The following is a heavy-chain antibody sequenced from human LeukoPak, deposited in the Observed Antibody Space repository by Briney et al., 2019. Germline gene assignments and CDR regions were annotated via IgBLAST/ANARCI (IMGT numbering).Heavy chain of an antibody. J-gene: IGHJ4*02. CDR1: GHRFSSNW. CDR2: IFPDDSDT. CDR3: ARQESEMTTPANRYFDL. D-gene: IGHD2-15*01. Sequence: GESLKISCKGSGHRFSSNWIGWVRQMPGKGLEWIGIIFPDDSDTIYSPSFQGHVTISADKSINTAYLQWSDLKASDSAMYYCARQESEMTTPANRYFDLWGQGTLITVSS. V-gene: IGHV5-51*01.